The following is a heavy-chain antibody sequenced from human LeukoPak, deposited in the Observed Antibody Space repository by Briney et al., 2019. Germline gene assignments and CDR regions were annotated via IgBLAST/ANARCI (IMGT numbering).Heavy chain of an antibody. J-gene: IGHJ1*01. CDR1: GFTFSSYT. D-gene: IGHD3-22*01. Sequence: GGSLRLSCAASGFTFSSYTMNWVRQAAGKGLEWVSYISTSGGTRFYADSVKGRFTISRDNAKNTVSLQMNSLRAEDTGVYYCARAPSEIGGYYPEYFRHWGQGTLVTVSS. V-gene: IGHV3-48*04. CDR2: ISTSGGTR. CDR3: ARAPSEIGGYYPEYFRH.